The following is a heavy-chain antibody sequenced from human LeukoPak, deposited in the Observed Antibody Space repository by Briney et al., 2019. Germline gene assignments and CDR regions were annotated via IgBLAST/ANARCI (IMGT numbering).Heavy chain of an antibody. CDR2: IYHSGST. Sequence: PSETLSLTCGVSGDSISSGNWWSWVRQPPGKGLEWIGSIYHSGSTYYNPSLKSRVTISVDTSKNQFSLKLSSVTAADTAVYYCASAGNYDFWTRDWYFDLWGRGTLVTVSS. J-gene: IGHJ2*01. CDR3: ASAGNYDFWTRDWYFDL. V-gene: IGHV4-38-2*01. D-gene: IGHD3-3*01. CDR1: GDSISSGNW.